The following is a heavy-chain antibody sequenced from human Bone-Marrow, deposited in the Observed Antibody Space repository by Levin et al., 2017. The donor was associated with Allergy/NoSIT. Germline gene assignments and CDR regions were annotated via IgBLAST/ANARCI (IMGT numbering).Heavy chain of an antibody. J-gene: IGHJ4*02. CDR1: GFTFSNAW. CDR3: TTDLPYFISVANSPLNYYDSSGPSYYFDY. V-gene: IGHV3-15*07. D-gene: IGHD3-22*01. Sequence: GGSLRLSCAASGFTFSNAWMNWVRQAPGKGLEWVGRIKSKTDGGTTDYAAPVKGRFTISRDDSKNTLYLQMNSLKTEDTAVYYCTTDLPYFISVANSPLNYYDSSGPSYYFDYWGQGTLVTVSS. CDR2: IKSKTDGGTT.